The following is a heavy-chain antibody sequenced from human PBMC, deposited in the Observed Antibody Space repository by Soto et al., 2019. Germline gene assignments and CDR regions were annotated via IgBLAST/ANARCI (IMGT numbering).Heavy chain of an antibody. CDR2: ISGSGGST. J-gene: IGHJ5*02. D-gene: IGHD1-1*01. CDR1: GFTCSRYA. Sequence: GGSLRLSRAATGFTCSRYAMSWVRQTPGKGLEWVSAISGSGGSTYYADSVKGRFTISRDNSKNTLYLQMNSLRAEDTAVYYCARTRGPKQNWFDPWGQGTLVTVSS. CDR3: ARTRGPKQNWFDP. V-gene: IGHV3-23*01.